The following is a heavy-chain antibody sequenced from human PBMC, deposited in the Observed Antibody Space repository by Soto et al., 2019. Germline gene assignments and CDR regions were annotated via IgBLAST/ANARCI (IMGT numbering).Heavy chain of an antibody. V-gene: IGHV3-30-3*01. CDR2: ISYDGSNK. J-gene: IGHJ2*01. CDR1: GFTFSSYA. Sequence: PGGSLRLSCAASGFTFSSYAMHWVRQAPGKGLEWVAVISYDGSNKYYADSVKSRFTISRDNSKNTLYLQMNSLRAEDTAVYYCARDPLWGTAMVLWYFDLWGRGTLVTVSS. D-gene: IGHD5-18*01. CDR3: ARDPLWGTAMVLWYFDL.